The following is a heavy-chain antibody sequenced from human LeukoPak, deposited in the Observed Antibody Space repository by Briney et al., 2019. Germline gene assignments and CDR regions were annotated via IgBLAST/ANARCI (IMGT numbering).Heavy chain of an antibody. CDR2: IIPIFGTA. V-gene: IGHV1-69*06. J-gene: IGHJ3*02. Sequence: ASVKVSCKASGGTFSSYAISWVRQAPGQGLEWMGGIIPIFGTANYAQKFQGRVTITADKSTSTAYMELSSLRSEDTAVYYCARDEAGSGSYYPIDDAFDIWGQGTMVTVSS. CDR3: ARDEAGSGSYYPIDDAFDI. CDR1: GGTFSSYA. D-gene: IGHD3-10*01.